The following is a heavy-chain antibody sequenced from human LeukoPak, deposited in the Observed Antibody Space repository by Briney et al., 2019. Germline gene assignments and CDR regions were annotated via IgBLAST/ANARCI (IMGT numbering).Heavy chain of an antibody. CDR2: ISYDGSNK. CDR1: GFTFSSCA. Sequence: AGRSLRLSCAASGFTFSSCAMHWVRQAPGKGLEWVAVISYDGSNKYYADSVKGRFTISRDNSKNTLYLQMNSLRAEDTAVYYCARDGWQWLSNLPDYWGQGTLVTVSS. V-gene: IGHV3-30*04. CDR3: ARDGWQWLSNLPDY. J-gene: IGHJ4*02. D-gene: IGHD6-19*01.